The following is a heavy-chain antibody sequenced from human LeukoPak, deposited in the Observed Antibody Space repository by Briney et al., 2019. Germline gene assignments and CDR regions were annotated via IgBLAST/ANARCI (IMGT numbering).Heavy chain of an antibody. J-gene: IGHJ5*02. D-gene: IGHD3-10*01. V-gene: IGHV3-53*01. CDR2: NYRGGSK. CDR3: ARIFYYGSGNNWFDP. Sequence: PGGSLRLSCAASGFTVSSNYMSWVRQAPGKGLEWVSENYRGGSKDYEECVKGGCPISRDNSKNTLYLQMTSLRAEDTAIYYCARIFYYGSGNNWFDPWGQGTLVTVSS. CDR1: GFTVSSNY.